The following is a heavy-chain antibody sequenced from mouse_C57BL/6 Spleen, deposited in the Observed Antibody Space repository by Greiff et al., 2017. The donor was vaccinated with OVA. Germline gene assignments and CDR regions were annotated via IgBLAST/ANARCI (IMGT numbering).Heavy chain of an antibody. D-gene: IGHD1-1*01. CDR3: TREGYYQPSY. Sequence: QVQLQQSGPELVKPGASVKISCKASGYAFSSSWMNWVKQRPGKGLEWIGRIYPGAGDTNYNGKFKGKATLTADKSSSTAYMQLSSLTSEDSAVYFCTREGYYQPSYWGQGTLVTVSA. V-gene: IGHV1-82*01. CDR1: GYAFSSSW. J-gene: IGHJ3*01. CDR2: IYPGAGDT.